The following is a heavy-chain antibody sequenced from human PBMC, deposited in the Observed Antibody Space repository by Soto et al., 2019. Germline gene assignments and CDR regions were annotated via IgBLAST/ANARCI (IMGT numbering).Heavy chain of an antibody. CDR2: INAGNGNT. D-gene: IGHD2-15*01. CDR3: ARTLGLVVTPGFDAFDI. CDR1: GGTFSSYT. Sequence: ASVKVSCKASGGTFSSYTISWVRQAPGQRLEWMGWINAGNGNTKYSQKFQGRVTITRDTSASTAYMELSSLRSEDTAVYYCARTLGLVVTPGFDAFDIWGQ. V-gene: IGHV1-3*01. J-gene: IGHJ3*02.